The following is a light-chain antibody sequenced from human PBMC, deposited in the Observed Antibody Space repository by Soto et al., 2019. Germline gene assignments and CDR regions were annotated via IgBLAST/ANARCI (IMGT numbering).Light chain of an antibody. V-gene: IGLV1-51*01. J-gene: IGLJ3*02. CDR1: SSNIGNTY. CDR2: DYN. Sequence: QSVLTQPPSVSAAPGQKVTISCSGSSSNIGNTYVSWFQQLPGTAPKLLIYDYNKRPSGIPDRFSGSRSGTSATLGITGLQTGDEADYYCESWDSSLSAVVFGGGTQLTVL. CDR3: ESWDSSLSAVV.